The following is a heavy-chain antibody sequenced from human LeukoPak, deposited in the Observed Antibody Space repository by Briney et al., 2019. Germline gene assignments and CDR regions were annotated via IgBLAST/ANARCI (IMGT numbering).Heavy chain of an antibody. CDR2: ISSNGGST. J-gene: IGHJ3*02. CDR1: GFTFSSYA. V-gene: IGHV3-64*01. D-gene: IGHD1-26*01. CDR3: AREGGATTVGAFDI. Sequence: PGGSLKLSCAASGFTFSSYAMHWVRQAPGKGLEYVSAISSNGGSTYYANSVKGRFTISRDNSKDTLYLQMGSLRAEDMAVYYCAREGGATTVGAFDIWGQGTMVTVSS.